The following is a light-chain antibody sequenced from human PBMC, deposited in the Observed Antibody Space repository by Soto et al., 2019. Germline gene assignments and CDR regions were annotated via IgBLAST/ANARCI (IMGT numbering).Light chain of an antibody. CDR3: QHYNSYSEA. V-gene: IGKV1-39*01. CDR2: AAS. J-gene: IGKJ1*01. CDR1: QSISSY. Sequence: DIQKTQSPSSLSASVGDRVTITCRASQSISSYLNWYQQKPGKAPKLLIYAASSLQSGVPSRFSGSGSATEFTPTISSLQPDDFATYYCQHYNSYSEAFGQGAKV.